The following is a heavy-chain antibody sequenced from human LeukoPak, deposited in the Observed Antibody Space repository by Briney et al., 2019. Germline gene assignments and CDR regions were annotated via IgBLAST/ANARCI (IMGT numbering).Heavy chain of an antibody. CDR1: GGSISSYY. CDR3: ATMTARMAAGTVWFDP. Sequence: PSETLSLTCTVSGGSISSYYWSWIRQPPGKGLEWIGYIYYSGSTNYNPSLKSRVTISVDTSKNQFSLKLSSVTAADTAVYYCATMTARMAAGTVWFDPWGQGTLVTVSS. J-gene: IGHJ5*02. V-gene: IGHV4-59*08. D-gene: IGHD6-13*01. CDR2: IYYSGST.